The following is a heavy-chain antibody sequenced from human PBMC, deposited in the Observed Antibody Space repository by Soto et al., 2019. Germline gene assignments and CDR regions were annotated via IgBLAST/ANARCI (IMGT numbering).Heavy chain of an antibody. D-gene: IGHD3-10*01. CDR2: IYNGGST. CDR3: ARERLYGPASA. V-gene: IGHV3-53*02. J-gene: IGHJ4*02. Sequence: EVQLVETGGGLIQPGGSLRLSCAASGITVRSNYISWVRQAPGKGLEWVSIIYNGGSTSYADSVKGRFTISRDNSKNTVYLQMNSLRAEDTAVYYCARERLYGPASAWGQGTLVTVSS. CDR1: GITVRSNY.